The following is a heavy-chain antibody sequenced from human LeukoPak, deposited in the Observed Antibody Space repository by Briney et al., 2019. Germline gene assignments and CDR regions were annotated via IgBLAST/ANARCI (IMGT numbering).Heavy chain of an antibody. CDR2: INWNGGST. Sequence: GGFLRLSCAASGFTFDDYGMSWVRQAPGKGLEWVSGINWNGGSTGYADSVKGRFTISRDNSKNTLYLQMNSLRAEDTAVYYCAKDPSGSLRNYYFDYWGQGTLVTVSS. CDR1: GFTFDDYG. V-gene: IGHV3-20*04. D-gene: IGHD1-26*01. CDR3: AKDPSGSLRNYYFDY. J-gene: IGHJ4*02.